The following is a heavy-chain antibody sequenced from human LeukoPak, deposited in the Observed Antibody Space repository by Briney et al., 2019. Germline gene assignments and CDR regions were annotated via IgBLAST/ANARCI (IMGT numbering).Heavy chain of an antibody. Sequence: GGSLRLSCAASGFTFSSYAMSWVRQAPGKGLEWVASIKQDRNEKYYVDSVKGRFTISRDNTKYSLYLQMNSLRAEDTAVYYCARDGVAPGLYFDYWGQGNLVTVSS. CDR2: IKQDRNEK. V-gene: IGHV3-7*01. J-gene: IGHJ4*02. CDR3: ARDGVAPGLYFDY. CDR1: GFTFSSYA. D-gene: IGHD2-8*01.